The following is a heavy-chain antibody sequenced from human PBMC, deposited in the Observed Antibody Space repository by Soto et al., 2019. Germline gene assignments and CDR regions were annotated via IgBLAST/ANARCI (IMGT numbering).Heavy chain of an antibody. V-gene: IGHV1-18*01. CDR1: GYTFTSYA. CDR3: ARERYDFWSGYHHNWFDP. CDR2: ISVYNGNT. J-gene: IGHJ5*02. D-gene: IGHD3-3*01. Sequence: ASVKVSCKASGYTFTSYAMHWVRQAPGQGLYLMVWISVYNGNTNYAQKLQGRVTMTTDTSTSTAYMELRSLRSDDTAVYYFARERYDFWSGYHHNWFDPWGQGTLVTVSS.